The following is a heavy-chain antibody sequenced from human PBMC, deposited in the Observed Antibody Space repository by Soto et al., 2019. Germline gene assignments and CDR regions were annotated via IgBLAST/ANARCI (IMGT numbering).Heavy chain of an antibody. D-gene: IGHD5-12*01. V-gene: IGHV1-69*08. CDR1: GCTFSTST. J-gene: IGHJ4*02. CDR3: ARDSPIGSTFSGYDAIDS. CDR2: TIPLLNVA. Sequence: QVQLVQSGAEVKKPGSSVKVSCKASGCTFSTSTFTWVRQAPGQGLEWMGRTIPLLNVADGAEDFEGSLTITADKSTSTTYMELTSLTSKDTTVYYCARDSPIGSTFSGYDAIDSRGQGTLVTVSS.